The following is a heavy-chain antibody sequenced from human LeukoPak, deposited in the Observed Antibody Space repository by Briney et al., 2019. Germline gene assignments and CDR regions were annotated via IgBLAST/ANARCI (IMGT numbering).Heavy chain of an antibody. CDR3: ASEIAVAETGDWFDP. Sequence: ASVKVSCKASGYTFTGYYMHWVRQAPGQGLEWMGWINPNSGGTNYAQKFQGRVTMTRDTSISTAYMEQSRLRSDDTAVYYCASEIAVAETGDWFDPWGQGTLVTVSS. CDR2: INPNSGGT. D-gene: IGHD6-19*01. V-gene: IGHV1-2*02. J-gene: IGHJ5*02. CDR1: GYTFTGYY.